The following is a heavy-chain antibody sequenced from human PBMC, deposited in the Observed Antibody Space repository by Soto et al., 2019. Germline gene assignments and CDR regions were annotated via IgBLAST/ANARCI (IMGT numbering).Heavy chain of an antibody. CDR3: AKERVRDFDG. CDR1: GFTFDDHA. J-gene: IGHJ4*02. CDR2: ITWNSVAL. V-gene: IGHV3-9*01. Sequence: VQLVESGGGLVRPGGSLRLSCAASGFTFDDHAMHWVRQAPGKGLEWISAITWNSVALDYAASVKGRFTISRDNAKXXXXXXXXXXXXXXXXXXYCAKERVRDFDGWGQGTLVTVSS. D-gene: IGHD3-9*01.